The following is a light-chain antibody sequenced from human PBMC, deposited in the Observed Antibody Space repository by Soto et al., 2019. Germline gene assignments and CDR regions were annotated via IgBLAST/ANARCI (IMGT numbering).Light chain of an antibody. CDR2: GAS. CDR3: QLYGSSGT. V-gene: IGKV3-20*01. J-gene: IGKJ1*01. CDR1: QRLSSSY. Sequence: IVLTQSPGTLSLSPGERATLSCRASQRLSSSYLAWYQQKPGQAPTLLIYGASSRATGIPDRFSGSGSGTDCTLTISRLEPEDFAVYYCQLYGSSGTFGQGTKVDIK.